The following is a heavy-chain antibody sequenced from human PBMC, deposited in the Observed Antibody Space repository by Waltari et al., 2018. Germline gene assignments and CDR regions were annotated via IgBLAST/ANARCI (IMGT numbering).Heavy chain of an antibody. D-gene: IGHD3-22*01. Sequence: EVQLVESGGGVVKPGGSLRPYCAASGFTFSNAWMSWVGQAPGKGLEWVGRSKSKTDGGTTDHAAPVKGRFTISRDDSKNTLYLQMNSLKTEDTAVYYCATALVGSGYHWGQGTLVTVSS. J-gene: IGHJ5*02. CDR3: ATALVGSGYH. CDR1: GFTFSNAW. V-gene: IGHV3-15*05. CDR2: SKSKTDGGTT.